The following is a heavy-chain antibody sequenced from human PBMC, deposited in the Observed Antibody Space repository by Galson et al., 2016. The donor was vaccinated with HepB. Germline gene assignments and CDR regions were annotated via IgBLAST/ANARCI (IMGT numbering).Heavy chain of an antibody. Sequence: SLRLSCAASGFTVSNNYMSWVRQAPGKGLEWVSVIFTGGSTYYADSVKGRFTISRDNSKNTLYLQMNSLSAEDTAVYYCAKSMVRGTNYFDSWGQGTLVTVSS. D-gene: IGHD3-10*01. CDR3: AKSMVRGTNYFDS. J-gene: IGHJ4*02. CDR2: IFTGGST. CDR1: GFTVSNNY. V-gene: IGHV3-53*01.